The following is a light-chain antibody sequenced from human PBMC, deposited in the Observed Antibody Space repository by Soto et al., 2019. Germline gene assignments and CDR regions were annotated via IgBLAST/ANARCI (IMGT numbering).Light chain of an antibody. CDR2: EVS. J-gene: IGLJ1*01. CDR3: SSYAGSYV. V-gene: IGLV2-8*01. Sequence: QSVLTQPPSASGSPGQSVTISCTGTSSDVGGYNYVSWYQQHPGKAPKLMIYEVSKRPSGVPDRFSGSKSGNTASLTVSGLQAEDEADYCCSSYAGSYVFGTGTKVTVL. CDR1: SSDVGGYNY.